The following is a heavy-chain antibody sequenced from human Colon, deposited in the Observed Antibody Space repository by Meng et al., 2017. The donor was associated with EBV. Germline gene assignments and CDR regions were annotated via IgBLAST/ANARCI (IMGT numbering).Heavy chain of an antibody. CDR1: GGNFRSYA. V-gene: IGHV1-69*01. D-gene: IGHD5-24*01. CDR3: ASDSPVGGYKTFDY. Sequence: QVKRMQSGAEVNKXXSSVKVYXTAAGGNFRSYALNWVRQAPGQGLEWMGGIVPILGPANYAQRFQGRVTITADESTNTAYMELSSLRSEDTAVYYCASDSPVGGYKTFDYWGQGTLVTVSS. CDR2: IVPILGPA. J-gene: IGHJ4*02.